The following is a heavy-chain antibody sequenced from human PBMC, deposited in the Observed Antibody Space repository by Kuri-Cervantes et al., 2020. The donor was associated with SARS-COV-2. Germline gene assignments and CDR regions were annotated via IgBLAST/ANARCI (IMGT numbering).Heavy chain of an antibody. J-gene: IGHJ6*02. V-gene: IGHV1-46*01. CDR3: ARALIAVAGKNYYGMDV. CDR2: INPSGGST. Sequence: ASVKVSCKASGYTFTSYYMHWVRQAPGQGLEWMGIINPSGGSTSYAQKFQGRVTVTRDTSTSTVYMELSSLRSEDTAVYYCARALIAVAGKNYYGMDVWGQGTTVTVSS. CDR1: GYTFTSYY. D-gene: IGHD6-19*01.